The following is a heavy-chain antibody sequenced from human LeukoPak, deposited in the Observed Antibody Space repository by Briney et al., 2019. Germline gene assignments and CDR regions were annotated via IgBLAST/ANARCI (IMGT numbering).Heavy chain of an antibody. D-gene: IGHD6-6*01. V-gene: IGHV4-59*01. Sequence: SETLSLTCTVSGGSISSYYWSWIRQPPGKGLEWIGYIYYSGSTNYNPSLKSRVTISVDTSKNQFSLKLSSVTVADTAVYYCASSIAARRPYYYCYMDVWGKGTTVTVSS. CDR2: IYYSGST. CDR1: GGSISSYY. J-gene: IGHJ6*03. CDR3: ASSIAARRPYYYCYMDV.